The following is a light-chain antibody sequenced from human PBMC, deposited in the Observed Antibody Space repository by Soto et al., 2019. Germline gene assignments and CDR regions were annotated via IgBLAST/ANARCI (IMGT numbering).Light chain of an antibody. V-gene: IGLV2-8*01. J-gene: IGLJ1*01. CDR3: SSYAGSNIFV. CDR2: EVS. CDR1: SSDVGGYNF. Sequence: QSVLTQPPSASGSPGQSVTISCTGTSSDVGGYNFVAWYQQHPGKAPKLMISEVSKRPSGVPDRFSGSKSGNTASLTVSGLQAEDEADYYCSSYAGSNIFVFRTGTKVTV.